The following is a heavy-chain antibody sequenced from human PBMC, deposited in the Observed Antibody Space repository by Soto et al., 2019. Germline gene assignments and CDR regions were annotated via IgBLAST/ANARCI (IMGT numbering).Heavy chain of an antibody. CDR1: GYSFTDYW. J-gene: IGHJ4*02. D-gene: IGHD2-15*01. CDR3: TRIHCSGGPCYSFES. CDR2: IWTGDSDT. Sequence: GEALKISCKASGYSFTDYWIAWVRQMPGKGLEWMGSIWTGDSDTRYNQSFQGQVTISGDKSINIDYLQWRSLKASDTAIYYCTRIHCSGGPCYSFESWGQGTLVTVSS. V-gene: IGHV5-51*01.